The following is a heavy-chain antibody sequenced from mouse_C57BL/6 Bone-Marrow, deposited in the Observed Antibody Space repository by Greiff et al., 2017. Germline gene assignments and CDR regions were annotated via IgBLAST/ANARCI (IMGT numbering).Heavy chain of an antibody. V-gene: IGHV1-81*01. CDR3: ARRTTVVPRDY. CDR1: GYPFPSYG. D-gene: IGHD1-1*01. J-gene: IGHJ2*01. CDR2: IYPRSGNT. Sequence: VQLQESGAELARPGASVTLSCKASGYPFPSYGISWVKQRTGPGLEWIGEIYPRSGNTYYNEKFKGKATLTADKSSSTACMELRSLTSEDAEVYFCARRTTVVPRDYWGQGTTLTVSS.